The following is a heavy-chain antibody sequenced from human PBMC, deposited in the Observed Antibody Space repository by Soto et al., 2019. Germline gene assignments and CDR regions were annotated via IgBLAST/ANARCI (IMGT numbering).Heavy chain of an antibody. D-gene: IGHD6-6*01. V-gene: IGHV3-23*01. J-gene: IGHJ6*02. CDR1: GFTFSSYA. CDR2: ISGSGGST. Sequence: GGSLRLSCAASGFTFSSYAMSWVRQAPGKGLEWVSAISGSGGSTYYADSVKGRFTISRDNSKNTLYLQMNSLRAGDTAVYYCAKGPPSIAARLPYYYYGMDVWGQGTTVTVSS. CDR3: AKGPPSIAARLPYYYYGMDV.